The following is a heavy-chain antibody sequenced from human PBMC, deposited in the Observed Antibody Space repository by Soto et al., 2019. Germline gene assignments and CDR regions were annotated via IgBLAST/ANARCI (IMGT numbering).Heavy chain of an antibody. D-gene: IGHD3-9*01. V-gene: IGHV3-23*01. J-gene: IGHJ4*02. CDR2: ISARGGSS. CDR3: ARDRGNCDWPPLGDFDR. Sequence: EVQLLESGGGLVQPGGSLRLACAASGFSFNSYAMVWVRQAPGKGLEWVSVISARGGSSYFADSVKGRFTISRDNAQNSLFLQMTSLRDEDTAVYYCARDRGNCDWPPLGDFDRWGQGTLVTVSS. CDR1: GFSFNSYA.